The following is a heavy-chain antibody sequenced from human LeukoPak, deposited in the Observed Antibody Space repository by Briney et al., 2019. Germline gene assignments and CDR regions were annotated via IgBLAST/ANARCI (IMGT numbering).Heavy chain of an antibody. CDR3: ARTNFGPYCSSSGCYATGLDV. J-gene: IGHJ6*02. CDR2: IGSDNKP. V-gene: IGHV3-23*05. CDR1: GFTFSAYA. D-gene: IGHD2-2*01. Sequence: GGSLRLSCEASGFTFSAYAMTWVRQAPGKGLEWVSSIGSDNKPHYSESVKGRFAISRDNSKSMLFLQLNSLRAEDTAVYYCARTNFGPYCSSSGCYATGLDVWGQGTTVTVSS.